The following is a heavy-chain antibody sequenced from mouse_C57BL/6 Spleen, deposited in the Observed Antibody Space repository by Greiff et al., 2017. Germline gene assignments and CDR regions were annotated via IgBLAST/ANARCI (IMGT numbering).Heavy chain of an antibody. Sequence: EVQLQESGEGLVKPGGSLKLSCAASGFTFSSYAMSWVRQTPEKRLEWVAYISSGGDYIYYADTVKGRFTISRDNARNTLYLQMSSLKSEDTAMYYCTREGDYSNSHWYFDVWGTGTTVTVSS. D-gene: IGHD2-5*01. CDR3: TREGDYSNSHWYFDV. V-gene: IGHV5-9-1*02. CDR1: GFTFSSYA. CDR2: ISSGGDYI. J-gene: IGHJ1*03.